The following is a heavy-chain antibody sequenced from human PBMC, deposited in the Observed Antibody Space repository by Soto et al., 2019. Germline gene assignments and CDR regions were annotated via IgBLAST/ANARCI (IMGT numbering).Heavy chain of an antibody. CDR2: ISGSGGST. J-gene: IGHJ4*02. CDR1: GFTFSSYA. Sequence: EVQLLESGGGLVQPGGSLRLSCAASGFTFSSYAMSWVRQAPGKGLEWVSAISGSGGSTYYADSVKGRFTISRDNSKNTLYLQMNSVRAEDTGVYYCAKRRRYSSSWYEDYWGQGTLVTVSS. V-gene: IGHV3-23*01. D-gene: IGHD6-13*01. CDR3: AKRRRYSSSWYEDY.